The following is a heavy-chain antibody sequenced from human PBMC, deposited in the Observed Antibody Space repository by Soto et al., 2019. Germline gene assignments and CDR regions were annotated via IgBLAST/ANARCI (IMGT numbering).Heavy chain of an antibody. CDR3: AKDAHEAVASDV. J-gene: IGHJ3*01. V-gene: IGHV1-18*01. D-gene: IGHD6-19*01. Sequence: ASVKVSCKASGYAFSSFGINWVRRAPGQGLEWVGWMSTYNANIVYAQKFQGRVTMTTDTSTNTAFMDLGPLTSDDTAVYYCAKDAHEAVASDVWGQGTMVTVSS. CDR1: GYAFSSFG. CDR2: MSTYNANI.